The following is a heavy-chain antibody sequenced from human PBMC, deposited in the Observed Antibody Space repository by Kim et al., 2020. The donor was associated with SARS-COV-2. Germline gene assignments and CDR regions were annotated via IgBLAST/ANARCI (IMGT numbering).Heavy chain of an antibody. CDR3: AKERSTHRRWSFDF. CDR1: GFTFSYNA. Sequence: GGSLRLSCAASGFTFSYNAMSWVRQAPGKGLEWVSGISGSGDSSFYADSVQGRFTISRDNSTLTLSLQMKSLRAEDTAVYYCAKERSTHRRWSFDFWGQG. D-gene: IGHD2-15*01. J-gene: IGHJ4*02. CDR2: ISGSGDSS. V-gene: IGHV3-23*01.